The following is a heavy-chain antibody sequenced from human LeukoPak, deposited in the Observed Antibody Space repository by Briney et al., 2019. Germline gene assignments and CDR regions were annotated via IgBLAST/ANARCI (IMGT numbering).Heavy chain of an antibody. CDR2: IRSKAYGGTT. CDR1: GFTFSSYG. V-gene: IGHV3-49*04. Sequence: GRSLRLSCAASGFTFSSYGMHWVRQAPGKGLEWVGFIRSKAYGGTTEYAASVKGRFTISRDDSKSIAYLQMNSLKTEDTAVYYCTVWLDYYDSSGYSNWGQGTLVTVSS. D-gene: IGHD3-22*01. CDR3: TVWLDYYDSSGYSN. J-gene: IGHJ4*02.